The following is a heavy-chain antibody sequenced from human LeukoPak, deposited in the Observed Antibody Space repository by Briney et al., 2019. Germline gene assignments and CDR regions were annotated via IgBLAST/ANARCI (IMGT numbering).Heavy chain of an antibody. Sequence: SETLSLTCSVSGDSITSSGYFWGWIRQPPGKGLEWIGIINYSGQTFYNPSLKSRVTISIDTSKNQFSLKLSSVTAADTAIYYCARKYYYSSGNYYDFWGQGTLVTVSS. CDR3: ARKYYYSSGNYYDF. CDR2: INYSGQT. V-gene: IGHV4-39*07. D-gene: IGHD3-10*01. J-gene: IGHJ4*02. CDR1: GDSITSSGYF.